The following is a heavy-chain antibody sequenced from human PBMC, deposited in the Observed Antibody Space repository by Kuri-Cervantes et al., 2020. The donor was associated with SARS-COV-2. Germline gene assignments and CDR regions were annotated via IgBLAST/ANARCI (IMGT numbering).Heavy chain of an antibody. J-gene: IGHJ4*02. CDR2: IYTGGTT. D-gene: IGHD2-2*01. V-gene: IGHV3-66*01. Sequence: GESLKISCAASGFTVSSRYMTWVRQAPGKGLEWVSTIYTGGTTDYADSVKGRFTISRDNSKTSLYLQMNSLRAEDTAVYYCATYCSSTSCYPRWGQGILVTVSS. CDR1: GFTVSSRY. CDR3: ATYCSSTSCYPR.